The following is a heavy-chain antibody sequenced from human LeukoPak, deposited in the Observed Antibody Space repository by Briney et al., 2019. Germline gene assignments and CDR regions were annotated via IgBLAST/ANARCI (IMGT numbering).Heavy chain of an antibody. CDR3: VREDTPATANY. CDR2: ISGGSDIT. J-gene: IGHJ4*02. V-gene: IGHV3-23*01. D-gene: IGHD2-21*02. CDR1: VDNLANHA. Sequence: PGGSLRLSRAASVDNLANHAISWVRETAGKGLECVSAISGGSDITYYADSGKGRFTISRDKSKDTLFLQMHSLRPGDTAVYYCVREDTPATANYWGQGTLVTISS.